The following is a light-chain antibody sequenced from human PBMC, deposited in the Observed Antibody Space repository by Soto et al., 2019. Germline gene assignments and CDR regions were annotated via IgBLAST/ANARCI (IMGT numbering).Light chain of an antibody. V-gene: IGKV3-20*01. CDR3: QQYGRPPRT. CDR2: SAS. CDR1: QTVDYNF. Sequence: EIVLTQSPDTLSSSPGERVTLSCRASQTVDYNFLGWYQQRPGQPPRLLIYSASSRAPGIPDKFNGSGSGTDFTLTISRLEPEDFAIYYCQQYGRPPRTFGQGTRVEI. J-gene: IGKJ1*01.